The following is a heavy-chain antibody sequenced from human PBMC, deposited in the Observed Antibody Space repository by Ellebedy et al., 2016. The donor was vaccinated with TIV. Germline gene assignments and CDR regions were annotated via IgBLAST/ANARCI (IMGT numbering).Heavy chain of an antibody. Sequence: PGGSLRLSCAASGFTFSNSWMTWVRQAPRTGLQWVGRNKGNGYGGTTDYNPAVKDRFIISRDDSKNMFYLEINGLKTEDTAKYYCTTDILVVTDVLSIWGQGALVSVSS. J-gene: IGHJ4*02. D-gene: IGHD2-21*02. CDR3: TTDILVVTDVLSI. V-gene: IGHV3-15*01. CDR2: NKGNGYGGTT. CDR1: GFTFSNSW.